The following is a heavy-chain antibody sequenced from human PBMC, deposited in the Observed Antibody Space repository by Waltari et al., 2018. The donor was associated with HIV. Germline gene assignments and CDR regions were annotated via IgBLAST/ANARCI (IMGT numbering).Heavy chain of an antibody. CDR2: ISSSGDTT. CDR1: GLSCRPYA. V-gene: IGHV3-23*01. D-gene: IGHD5-18*01. J-gene: IGHJ4*02. CDR3: AKMSKSWLLAAGTFDY. Sequence: EVQLLESGGALVQPGGSLRLSCAASGLSCRPYAMGWVRQAPGKGLEWVSSISSSGDTTRYAESVEGRLAISRDNSKNSLYLQINSLRADDTAIYYCAKMSKSWLLAAGTFDYWGQGTLVTVSS.